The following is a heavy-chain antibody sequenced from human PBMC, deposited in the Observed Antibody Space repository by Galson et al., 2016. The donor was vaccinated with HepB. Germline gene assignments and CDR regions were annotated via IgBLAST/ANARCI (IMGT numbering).Heavy chain of an antibody. CDR2: TWHDGSKS. V-gene: IGHV3-33*08. D-gene: IGHD6-25*01. CDR1: GFTFSRYG. CDR3: AREAHIAAPASFDY. J-gene: IGHJ4*02. Sequence: SLRLSCAASGFTFSRYGMHWVRQVPGKGLEWVALTWHDGSKSFYATSVKGRFTIARDNSQNTLYLHMSNLRAEDTAIYYCAREAHIAAPASFDYWGQGTLVTVSS.